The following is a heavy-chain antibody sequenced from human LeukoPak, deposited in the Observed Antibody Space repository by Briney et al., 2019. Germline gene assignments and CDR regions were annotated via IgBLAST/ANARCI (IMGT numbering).Heavy chain of an antibody. V-gene: IGHV4-39*01. CDR3: ARQTGSGLFILP. D-gene: IGHD3/OR15-3a*01. J-gene: IGHJ4*02. CDR1: GVSISSSNSY. Sequence: SETLSLTCTVSGVSISSSNSYWGWIRQPPGKGLEWIGSIYYSGNTYYNASLKSQVSISIDTSKNQFSLKLTSVTAADAAVYYCARQTGSGLFILPGGQGTLVTVSS. CDR2: IYYSGNT.